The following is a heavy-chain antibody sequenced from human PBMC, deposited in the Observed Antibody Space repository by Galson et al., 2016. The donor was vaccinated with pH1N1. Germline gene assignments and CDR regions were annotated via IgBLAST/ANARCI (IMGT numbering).Heavy chain of an antibody. CDR3: ARFHSSGNYNGAFDI. J-gene: IGHJ3*02. CDR2: IKPGDSDT. D-gene: IGHD3-10*01. V-gene: IGHV5-51*01. Sequence: QSGAEVTKPGESLKVSCKGSGYRFTSYWIGWVRQMPGKGLEWMGMIKPGDSDTRYSPSFQGQVIISAAKSISTAYLPWSSLKASNTAMYYCARFHSSGNYNGAFDIWGQWTMVTVSS. CDR1: GYRFTSYW.